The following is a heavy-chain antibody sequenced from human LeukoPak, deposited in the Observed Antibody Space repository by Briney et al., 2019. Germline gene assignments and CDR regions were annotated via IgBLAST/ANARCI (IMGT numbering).Heavy chain of an antibody. D-gene: IGHD3-10*01. CDR1: GYTFTDYY. CDR2: INPNSGGT. J-gene: IGHJ4*02. V-gene: IGHV1-2*02. Sequence: ASVKASCKASGYTFTDYYLHWVRQAPGQGLEWMGWINPNSGGTNYAQNFQGRVTMTRDTSINTAYMELSRVRSDDTAVYYCARYEARGVCFDYWGQGTLVTVSS. CDR3: ARYEARGVCFDY.